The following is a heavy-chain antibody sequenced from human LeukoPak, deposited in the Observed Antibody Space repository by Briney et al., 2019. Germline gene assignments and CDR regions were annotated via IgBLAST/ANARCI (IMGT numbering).Heavy chain of an antibody. J-gene: IGHJ5*02. CDR3: ARAGSGRSPDWFDP. CDR2: ISASGGST. Sequence: GGSLRLSCAASGFTFSSYGMSWVRQAPGKGLKWVSDISASGGSTYYADSVKGRFTISRDNAKNSLYLQMNSLRAEDTAVYYCARAGSGRSPDWFDPWGQGTLVTVSS. V-gene: IGHV3-23*01. CDR1: GFTFSSYG. D-gene: IGHD1-26*01.